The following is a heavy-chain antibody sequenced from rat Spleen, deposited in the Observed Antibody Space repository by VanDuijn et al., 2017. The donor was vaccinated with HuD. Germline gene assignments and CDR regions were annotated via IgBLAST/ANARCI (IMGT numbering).Heavy chain of an antibody. CDR1: GFTFSSFP. CDR3: TIITTVVGFAY. V-gene: IGHV5-22*01. Sequence: EVQLVESGGGLVQPGRSMKLSCAASGFTFSSFPMAWVRQAPKKGLEWVASISYEGSSTYYGDSVKGRFTISRDNAKNALYLQMNNLRSEDTAIYYCTIITTVVGFAYWGQGTLVTVSS. CDR2: ISYEGSST. D-gene: IGHD1-1*01. J-gene: IGHJ3*01.